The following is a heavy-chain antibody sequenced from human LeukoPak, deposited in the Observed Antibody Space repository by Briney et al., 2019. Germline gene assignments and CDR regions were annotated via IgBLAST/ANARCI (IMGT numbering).Heavy chain of an antibody. CDR3: ARGPRTTLVRGGQWYYYMDV. CDR2: INPSGGST. D-gene: IGHD3-10*01. V-gene: IGHV1-46*01. J-gene: IGHJ6*03. CDR1: GGTFSSYA. Sequence: ASVKVSCKASGGTFSSYAISWVRQAPGQGLEWMGIINPSGGSTSYAQKFQGRVTMTRDMSTSTVYMELSSLRSEDTAVYYCARGPRTTLVRGGQWYYYMDVWGKGTAVTISS.